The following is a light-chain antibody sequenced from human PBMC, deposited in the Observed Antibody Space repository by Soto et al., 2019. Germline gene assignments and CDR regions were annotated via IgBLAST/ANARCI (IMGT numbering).Light chain of an antibody. J-gene: IGLJ3*02. CDR3: SSYTSSSTQV. CDR1: SSDVGGYNY. CDR2: EVN. V-gene: IGLV2-14*01. Sequence: QSALTQPASVSGSPGQSITISCTGTSSDVGGYNYVSWYQQHPGKVPKLMIYEVNNRPSGVSNRFSGSKSGNTASLTISGLQAEDEADYYRSSYTSSSTQVLGGGTKVTVL.